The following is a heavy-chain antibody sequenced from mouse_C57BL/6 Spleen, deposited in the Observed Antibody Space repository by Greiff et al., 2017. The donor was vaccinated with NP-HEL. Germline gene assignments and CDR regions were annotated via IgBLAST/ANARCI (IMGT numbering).Heavy chain of an antibody. V-gene: IGHV1-18*01. CDR2: INPNNGGT. D-gene: IGHD1-1*01. CDR1: GYTFTDYN. Sequence: EVQLKQSGPELVKPGASVKIPCKASGYTFTDYNMDWVKQSHGKSLEWIGDINPNNGGTNSNQKFKGKATLTVDKSSSTAYMELRSLTSEDTAVYYCARWGDYYGTWFAYWGQGTLVTVSA. J-gene: IGHJ3*01. CDR3: ARWGDYYGTWFAY.